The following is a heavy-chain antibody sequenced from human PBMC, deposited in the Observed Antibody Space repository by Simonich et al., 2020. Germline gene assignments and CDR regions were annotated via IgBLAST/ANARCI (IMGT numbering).Heavy chain of an antibody. CDR3: ARVGYSNYYYYGMDV. J-gene: IGHJ6*02. D-gene: IGHD6-13*01. Sequence: QVQLQESGPGLVKPSETLSLTCAVSGYSISSGYYWGWIRQPPGKGLEWIGSIYHSGGTYYTPSLKSRVTISVDTSKNQFSLTLSSVTAADTAVYYCARVGYSNYYYYGMDVWGQGTTVTVSS. CDR1: GYSISSGYY. V-gene: IGHV4-38-2*01. CDR2: IYHSGGT.